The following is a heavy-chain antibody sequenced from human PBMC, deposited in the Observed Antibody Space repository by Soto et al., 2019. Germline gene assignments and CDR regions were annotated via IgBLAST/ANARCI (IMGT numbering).Heavy chain of an antibody. Sequence: QVQLVQSGAEVRKPGASVKVSCKASGYTFTGYYIHWVRQAPGQGLEWMGMINPSGGSTSYTQKFPGRVTVTRDTSTSTVYMELSNLRSEDPAVYYCVRGGSGDSDFWSGYYHFDFWGQGTLVTVSS. CDR1: GYTFTGYY. CDR3: VRGGSGDSDFWSGYYHFDF. D-gene: IGHD3-3*01. V-gene: IGHV1-46*03. CDR2: INPSGGST. J-gene: IGHJ4*02.